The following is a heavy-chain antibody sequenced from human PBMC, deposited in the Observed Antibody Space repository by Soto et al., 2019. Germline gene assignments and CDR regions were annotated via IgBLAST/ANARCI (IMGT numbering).Heavy chain of an antibody. CDR3: ARALGSGWYIDYFDY. Sequence: GASVKVSCKASGYTFTSYAMHWVRQAPGQGLEWMGWISAYNGNTNYAQKLQGRVTMTTDTSTSTAYMELRSLRSDDTAVYYCARALGSGWYIDYFDYWGQGTLVTVSS. J-gene: IGHJ4*02. CDR2: ISAYNGNT. V-gene: IGHV1-18*01. CDR1: GYTFTSYA. D-gene: IGHD6-19*01.